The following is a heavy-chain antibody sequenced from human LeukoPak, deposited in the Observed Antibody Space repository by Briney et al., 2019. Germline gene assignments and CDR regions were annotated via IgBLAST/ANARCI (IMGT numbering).Heavy chain of an antibody. CDR3: ARGHSSGYYPKY. J-gene: IGHJ4*02. CDR1: GFIYSNYD. Sequence: GGSLRLSSAASGFIYSNYDMNWVRQAPGKGLEWVSYISGSGSYIDYADSVKGRFTISRDNAENSLYLQMNSLRAEDTAVYYCARGHSSGYYPKYWGQGTLVTVSS. V-gene: IGHV3-21*05. D-gene: IGHD3-22*01. CDR2: ISGSGSYI.